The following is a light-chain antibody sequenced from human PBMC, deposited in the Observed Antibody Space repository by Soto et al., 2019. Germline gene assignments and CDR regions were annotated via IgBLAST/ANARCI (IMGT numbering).Light chain of an antibody. CDR1: SSNIGAGYD. CDR3: QSYASSLSANFV. Sequence: QAVVTQPPSVSGAPGQRVTISCTGSSSNIGAGYDVHWYQQLPGKAPKLLIYGNNNRPSGVPDRFSGSKSGTSASLAITGLRADDEADYYCQSYASSLSANFVFGTGTKVTAL. J-gene: IGLJ1*01. V-gene: IGLV1-40*01. CDR2: GNN.